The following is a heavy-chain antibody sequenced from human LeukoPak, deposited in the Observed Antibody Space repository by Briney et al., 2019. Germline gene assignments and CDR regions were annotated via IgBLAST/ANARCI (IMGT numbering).Heavy chain of an antibody. CDR2: ISYDGSNK. Sequence: GGSLRLSCAASGFTFSSYGMHWVRQAPGKGLEWVAVISYDGSNKYYADSVKGRFTISRDNSRNTLYLKMNSLRGEDRAVYYCAKDGVWDGEKKANMDIWGKGTTV. CDR3: AKDGVWDGEKKANMDI. J-gene: IGHJ6*03. CDR1: GFTFSSYG. V-gene: IGHV3-30*18. D-gene: IGHD3-10*01.